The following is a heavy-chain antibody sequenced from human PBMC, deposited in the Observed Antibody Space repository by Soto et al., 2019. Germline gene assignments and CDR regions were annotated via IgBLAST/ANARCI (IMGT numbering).Heavy chain of an antibody. CDR3: ARITGPGIAARPDDY. J-gene: IGHJ4*02. CDR2: IFSNDEK. D-gene: IGHD6-6*01. Sequence: QVTLKESGPVLVKPTENLTLTCTVSGFSLSNARMGVSWIRQPPGKALEWLAHIFSNDEKSYSTSLKSRLTISKDTSKRQVVLTMTNMDPVDTATYYCARITGPGIAARPDDYWGQGTLVTVSS. CDR1: GFSLSNARMG. V-gene: IGHV2-26*01.